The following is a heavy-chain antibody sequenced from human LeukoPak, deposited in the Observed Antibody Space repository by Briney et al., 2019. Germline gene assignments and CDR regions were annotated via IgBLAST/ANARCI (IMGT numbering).Heavy chain of an antibody. CDR2: IYYSGST. CDR1: GYSISSGYY. J-gene: IGHJ4*02. Sequence: SETLSLTCTVSGYSISSGYYWGWIRQPPGKGLEWIGSIYYSGSTYYNPSLKSRVTISVDTSKNQFSLKLSSVTAADTAVYYCASHSRYSYGPSDYWGQGTLVTVSS. V-gene: IGHV4-38-2*02. CDR3: ASHSRYSYGPSDY. D-gene: IGHD5-18*01.